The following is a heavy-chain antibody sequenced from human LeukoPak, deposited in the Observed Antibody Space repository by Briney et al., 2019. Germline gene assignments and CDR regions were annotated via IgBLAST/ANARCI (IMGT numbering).Heavy chain of an antibody. J-gene: IGHJ4*02. CDR1: GYTFTVYY. CDR3: ARDDGFCRGVACYGKFDY. Sequence: ASVKVSCTASGYTFTVYYLHWVRQAPGQGLEWMGWINPNSGGTNYAQKFQGRVTMTRDTSISTAYMELSRLTSDDTAVYYCARDDGFCRGVACYGKFDYWGQGTLVTVSS. CDR2: INPNSGGT. V-gene: IGHV1-2*02. D-gene: IGHD2-15*01.